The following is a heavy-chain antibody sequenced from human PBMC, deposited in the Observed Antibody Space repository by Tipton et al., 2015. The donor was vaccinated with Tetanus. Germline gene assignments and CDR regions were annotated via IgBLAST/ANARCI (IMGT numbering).Heavy chain of an antibody. V-gene: IGHV1-8*01. Sequence: QLVQSGAEVKKPGASVKVSCKTSGYTFITYDINWVRQAPGQGLEWMGWMSPNSGNTGYAQKFQGRVTMTRDTSMRTAYMEVTSLRSEDTAVYYCARGRASLDFWGQGALVTVSS. CDR2: MSPNSGNT. CDR1: GYTFITYD. J-gene: IGHJ4*02. CDR3: ARGRASLDF.